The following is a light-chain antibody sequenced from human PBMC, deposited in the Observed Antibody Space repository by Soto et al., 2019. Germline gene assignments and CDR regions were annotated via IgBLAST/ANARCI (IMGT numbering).Light chain of an antibody. V-gene: IGLV2-11*01. CDR3: CSYGGRNTLV. J-gene: IGLJ2*01. Sequence: QSALTQPRSVSGSPGQSVTISCTGTSSDVGGYNYVSWYQQRPGKAPKLMIYGVSKRPSGVPDRFSGSQSGNTASLTISGLQAEDEADYYCCSYGGRNTLVFGGGTKVTVL. CDR1: SSDVGGYNY. CDR2: GVS.